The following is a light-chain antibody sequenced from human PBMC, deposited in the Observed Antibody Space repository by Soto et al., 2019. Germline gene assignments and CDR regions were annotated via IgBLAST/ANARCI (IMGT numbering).Light chain of an antibody. V-gene: IGKV1-5*01. J-gene: IGKJ4*02. Sequence: DIQMTQSPATLSASVGDRVTITCRASQTISSWLAWYQQKPGTAPKLLIYTASTLESGVPSRFSASASGTEFTLTISSLQPDDFATYYCQQYNNYPITFGGGTKVDIK. CDR3: QQYNNYPIT. CDR2: TAS. CDR1: QTISSW.